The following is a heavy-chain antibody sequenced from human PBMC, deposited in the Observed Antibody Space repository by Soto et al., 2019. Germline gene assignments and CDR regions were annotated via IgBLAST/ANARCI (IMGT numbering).Heavy chain of an antibody. CDR2: ISHSGST. D-gene: IGHD3-22*01. V-gene: IGHV4-34*01. Sequence: WTWIRQTPGQGLEWIGEISHSGSTNYNPSLMSRVTMSADTSKKQFSLRLSSVTAADTALYFCARGYESSRRYLPLLDYWGQGTLVTVSS. J-gene: IGHJ4*02. CDR3: ARGYESSRRYLPLLDY.